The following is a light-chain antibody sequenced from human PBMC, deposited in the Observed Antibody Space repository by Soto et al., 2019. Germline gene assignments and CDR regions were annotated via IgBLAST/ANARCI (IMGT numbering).Light chain of an antibody. V-gene: IGKV1-39*01. CDR2: AAS. Sequence: DIQMTQSPSTLSASVGDRVSITCRASQSISSWLAWYQQKPGKAPKFLIYAASNLHSGAPSRFSGSGSGTHFTLTINSLEPEDFATYYCQQSYSTPWTFGQGTKVDIK. CDR3: QQSYSTPWT. CDR1: QSISSW. J-gene: IGKJ1*01.